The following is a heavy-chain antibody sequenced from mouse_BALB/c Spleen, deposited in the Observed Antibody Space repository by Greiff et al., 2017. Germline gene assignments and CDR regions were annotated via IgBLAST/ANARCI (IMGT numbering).Heavy chain of an antibody. V-gene: IGHV5-17*02. CDR1: GFTFSSFG. Sequence: EVHLVESGGGLVQPGGSRKLSCAASGFTFSSFGMHWVRQAPEKGLEWVAYISSGSSTIYYADTVKGRFTISRDNPKNTLFLQMTSLRSEDTAMYYCARFGYYGNYGYYAMDYWGQGTSVTVSS. D-gene: IGHD2-1*01. CDR2: ISSGSSTI. J-gene: IGHJ4*01. CDR3: ARFGYYGNYGYYAMDY.